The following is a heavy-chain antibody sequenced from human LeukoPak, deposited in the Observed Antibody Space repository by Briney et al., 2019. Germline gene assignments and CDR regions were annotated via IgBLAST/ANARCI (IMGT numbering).Heavy chain of an antibody. CDR2: ISYDGSNK. CDR3: ARGKEKKWIQLWLSGEDWYYFDY. CDR1: GFTFSSYG. V-gene: IGHV3-30*03. D-gene: IGHD5-18*01. J-gene: IGHJ4*02. Sequence: GRSLRLSCAASGFTFSSYGMHWVRQAPGKGLEWVAVISYDGSNKYYADSVKGRFTISRDNSKNTLYLQMNSLRAEDTAVYYCARGKEKKWIQLWLSGEDWYYFDYWGQGTLVTVSS.